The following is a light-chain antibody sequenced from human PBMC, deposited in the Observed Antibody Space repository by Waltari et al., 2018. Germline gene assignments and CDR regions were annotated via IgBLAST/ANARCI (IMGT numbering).Light chain of an antibody. Sequence: DVQMTQSPSSLSAFVGDRVTITCRASHDIRNSLAWYQQRPGRAPKLLLFAASRLENGVPSRFSGSGSGTHYTLTISGLQPEDFATYFCQQYYDSPPLTCGGGTRGE. V-gene: IGKV1-NL1*01. CDR2: AAS. CDR1: HDIRNS. J-gene: IGKJ4*01. CDR3: QQYYDSPPLT.